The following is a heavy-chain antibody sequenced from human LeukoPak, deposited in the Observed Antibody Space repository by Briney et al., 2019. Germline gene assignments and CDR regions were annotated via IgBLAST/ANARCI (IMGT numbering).Heavy chain of an antibody. CDR3: TSYSSGWSRGVEGY. CDR2: ISGSGGST. CDR1: GFFFSDSA. Sequence: NPGGSLRLSCAASGFFFSDSAMAWVRQAPGKGLEWVSAISGSGGSTYYADSVKGRFTISRDNSKNTLYLQMNSLRAEDTAVYYCTSYSSGWSRGVEGYWGQGTLVTVSS. V-gene: IGHV3-23*01. D-gene: IGHD6-19*01. J-gene: IGHJ4*02.